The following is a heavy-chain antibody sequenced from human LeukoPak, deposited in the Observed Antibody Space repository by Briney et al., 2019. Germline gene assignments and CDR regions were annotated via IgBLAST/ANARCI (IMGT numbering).Heavy chain of an antibody. CDR3: AKELTTERTPGVDS. D-gene: IGHD4-17*01. V-gene: IGHV3-23*01. Sequence: PGGSLRLSCAASGFTFSSYSMSGVRQGPGTGLEWVSAISGSGDTTFYADSVKGRFTISRDNSKNTLFLQVNSLRVEDTAVYSCAKELTTERTPGVDSWGQGTLVTVSS. CDR1: GFTFSSYS. CDR2: ISGSGDTT. J-gene: IGHJ4*02.